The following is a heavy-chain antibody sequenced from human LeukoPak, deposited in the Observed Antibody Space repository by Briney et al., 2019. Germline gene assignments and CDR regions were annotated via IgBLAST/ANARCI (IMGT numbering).Heavy chain of an antibody. CDR3: ARRPVATIKGYFDS. Sequence: GGSLRLSCAASGFTFSNYAIYWVRQAPGKGLEWVSVISTDGNYKYYADSVKGRFAVSRDNSKNMLYLQKNSLSADDTAVYYCARRPVATIKGYFDSWGQGTLVTVSS. CDR1: GFTFSNYA. D-gene: IGHD5-24*01. CDR2: ISTDGNYK. J-gene: IGHJ4*02. V-gene: IGHV3-30*09.